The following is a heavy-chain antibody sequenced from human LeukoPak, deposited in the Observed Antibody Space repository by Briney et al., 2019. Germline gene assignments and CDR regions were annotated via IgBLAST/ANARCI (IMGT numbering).Heavy chain of an antibody. D-gene: IGHD5-18*01. J-gene: IGHJ4*02. Sequence: SGTLSLTCAVYGGSFSGYYWSWIRQPPGKGLEWIGEINHSGSTNYNPSLKSRVTMSVDTSKNQFSLKLSSVTAADTAVYYCARDHYARIQLWPFFDYWGQGTLVTVSS. CDR3: ARDHYARIQLWPFFDY. CDR2: INHSGST. V-gene: IGHV4-34*01. CDR1: GGSFSGYY.